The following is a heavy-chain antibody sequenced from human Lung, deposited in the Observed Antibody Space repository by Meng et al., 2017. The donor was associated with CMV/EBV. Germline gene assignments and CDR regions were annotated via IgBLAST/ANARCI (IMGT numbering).Heavy chain of an antibody. D-gene: IGHD3-3*01. J-gene: IGHJ6*02. CDR2: ISYDGRNK. Sequence: GESLKISCAASGFTFSSYAMHWVRQAPGKGLEWVALISYDGRNKDYVDSVEGRFSVSRDNSKNTLYLQMKSLRPEDTAVYYCARGPTYSDFWRGDPPHYVMDVWGQGTTVTVSS. CDR1: GFTFSSYA. CDR3: ARGPTYSDFWRGDPPHYVMDV. V-gene: IGHV3-30*04.